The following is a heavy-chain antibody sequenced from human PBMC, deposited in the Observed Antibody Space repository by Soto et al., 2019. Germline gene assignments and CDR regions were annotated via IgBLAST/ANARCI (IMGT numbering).Heavy chain of an antibody. V-gene: IGHV4-59*01. D-gene: IGHD3-3*01. CDR1: GGSISSYY. J-gene: IGHJ6*03. CDR2: IYYSGST. CDR3: ARGPLEWVYYYYYYYMDV. Sequence: QVQLQESGPGLVKPSETLSLTCTVSGGSISSYYWSWIRQPPGKGLEWIGYIYYSGSTNYNPSLKSRVTISVDTSKNQFSLKLSSVTAADTAVYYCARGPLEWVYYYYYYYMDVWGKGTTVTVSS.